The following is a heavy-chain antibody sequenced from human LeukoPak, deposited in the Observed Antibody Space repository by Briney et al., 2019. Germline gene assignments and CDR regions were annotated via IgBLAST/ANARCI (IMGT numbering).Heavy chain of an antibody. Sequence: PGGSLRLSCAAPGFTFSSYWMSWVRQAPGKGLEWVANIKQDGSEKHYVDSVKGRFTISRDNAENSLYLQMNSLRGEDTAVYYCAREVRDTVMGWSVARYYYYYYMDVWGKGTTVTVSS. V-gene: IGHV3-7*01. J-gene: IGHJ6*03. CDR1: GFTFSSYW. D-gene: IGHD5-18*01. CDR3: AREVRDTVMGWSVARYYYYYYMDV. CDR2: IKQDGSEK.